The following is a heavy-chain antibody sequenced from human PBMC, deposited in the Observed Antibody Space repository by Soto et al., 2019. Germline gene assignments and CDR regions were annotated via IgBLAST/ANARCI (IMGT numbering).Heavy chain of an antibody. CDR1: GGTFSSYA. J-gene: IGHJ6*02. CDR2: IIPIFGTA. D-gene: IGHD3-3*01. Sequence: SVKVSCKASGGTFSSYAISWVRQAPGQGLEWMGGIIPIFGTANYAQKFQGRVTITADESTSTAYMDLSRLRSEDTAVYCCARKGAPAISGPYYYYGTDVWG. V-gene: IGHV1-69*13. CDR3: ARKGAPAISGPYYYYGTDV.